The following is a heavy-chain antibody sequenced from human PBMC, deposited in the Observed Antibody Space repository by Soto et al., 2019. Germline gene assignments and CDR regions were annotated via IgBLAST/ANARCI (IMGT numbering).Heavy chain of an antibody. CDR2: IIPIFGTT. Sequence: QMHLVQSGAEEKKPGSSVKVSGKASGGSFTYTLSWVRQAPGQGLEWMGGIIPIFGTTNYAQKFQDRVTITADESTKKAYMELNTLTSEDTAVYYCARLHSHGTYGMDVWGQGTTVTVSS. CDR3: ARLHSHGTYGMDV. CDR1: GGSFTYT. J-gene: IGHJ6*02. D-gene: IGHD5-18*01. V-gene: IGHV1-69*01.